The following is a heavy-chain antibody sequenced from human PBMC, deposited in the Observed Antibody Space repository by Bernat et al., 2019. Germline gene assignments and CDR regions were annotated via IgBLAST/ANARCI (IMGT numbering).Heavy chain of an antibody. CDR3: ARGPYDFWSGYFPEWRGYMGV. CDR2: INHSGST. Sequence: QVQLQQWGAGLLKPSETLSLTCAVYGGSFSGYYWSWIRQPPGKGLEWMGEINHSGSTNYNPALKSRVTISVDTSKNQFSRELRSVTAADTAVYYCARGPYDFWSGYFPEWRGYMGVGGKGTIVTVS. CDR1: GGSFSGYY. V-gene: IGHV4-34*01. J-gene: IGHJ6*04. D-gene: IGHD3-3*01.